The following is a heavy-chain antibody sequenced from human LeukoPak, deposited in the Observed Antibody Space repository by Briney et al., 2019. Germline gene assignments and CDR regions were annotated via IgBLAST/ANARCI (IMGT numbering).Heavy chain of an antibody. Sequence: GGSLRLSCAASGFTFNTYEMNWVRQAPGKGLEWVSYISSSGTTIYYADSVKGRFTISRDNAKNSLYLQMNSLRAEDTAVYYCAKYYGSGSYFDYWGQGTLVTVSS. CDR1: GFTFNTYE. CDR2: ISSSGTTI. V-gene: IGHV3-48*03. J-gene: IGHJ4*02. D-gene: IGHD3-10*01. CDR3: AKYYGSGSYFDY.